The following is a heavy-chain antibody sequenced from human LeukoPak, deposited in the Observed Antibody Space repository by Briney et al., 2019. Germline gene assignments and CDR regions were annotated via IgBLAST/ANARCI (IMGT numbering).Heavy chain of an antibody. V-gene: IGHV4-38-2*01. CDR3: ARGRMGGEGRLMGLVH. CDR1: GSSISSVYC. CDR2: ICLSGTP. J-gene: IGHJ4*02. D-gene: IGHD3-16*01. Sequence: KPSATLSLTCAVSGSSISSVYCWGWIRQPPGTGREWLGSICLSGTPYLNPSRKSRVTISVDTSKNQFSLTLSAVTAAAPACYSSARGRMGGEGRLMGLVHWGQGTLVTVPS.